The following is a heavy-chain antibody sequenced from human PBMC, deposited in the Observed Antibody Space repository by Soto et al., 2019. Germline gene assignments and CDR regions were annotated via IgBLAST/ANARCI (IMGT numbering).Heavy chain of an antibody. J-gene: IGHJ5*02. CDR3: ALLGIAAAGASSNWFDP. CDR2: IYYSGST. Sequence: PSETLSLTCTVSGGSISSYYWSWIRQPPGKGLEWIGYIYYSGSTNYNPSLKSRVTISVDTSKNQFSLKLSSVTAADTAVYYCALLGIAAAGASSNWFDPWGQGTLVTVSS. V-gene: IGHV4-59*08. CDR1: GGSISSYY. D-gene: IGHD6-13*01.